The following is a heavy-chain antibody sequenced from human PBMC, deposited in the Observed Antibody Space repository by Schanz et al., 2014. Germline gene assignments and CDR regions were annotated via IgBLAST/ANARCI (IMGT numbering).Heavy chain of an antibody. CDR1: GFTFSTYA. Sequence: EVQLVESGGGLVQPGGSLRLSCATSGFTFSTYAMSWVRQAPGKGLEWVSGISWNGGFIAYGDAVKGRFTISRDNAKNTLYLQMNSLRAEDTAVYYCVRDTDYHFDYWGQGTLVTVSS. D-gene: IGHD4-17*01. V-gene: IGHV3-9*01. J-gene: IGHJ4*02. CDR3: VRDTDYHFDY. CDR2: ISWNGGFI.